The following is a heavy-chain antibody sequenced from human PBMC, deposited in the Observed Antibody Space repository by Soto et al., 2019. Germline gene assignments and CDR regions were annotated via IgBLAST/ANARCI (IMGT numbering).Heavy chain of an antibody. CDR1: CGSISSGGYY. J-gene: IGHJ4*02. V-gene: IGHV4-31*03. CDR2: IYYSGST. D-gene: IGHD5-12*01. Sequence: SETLSLTCTVSCGSISSGGYYWSWIRQHPGKGLEWIGYIYYSGSTYYNPSLKSRVTISVDTSKNQFSLKLSSVTAADTAVYYCARDVRYSGYDLAWYFDYWGQGTLVTVSS. CDR3: ARDVRYSGYDLAWYFDY.